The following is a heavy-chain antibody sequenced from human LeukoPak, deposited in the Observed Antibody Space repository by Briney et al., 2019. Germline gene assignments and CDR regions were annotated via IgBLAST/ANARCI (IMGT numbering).Heavy chain of an antibody. CDR2: INHSGST. V-gene: IGHV4-34*01. CDR1: GGSFSGYY. J-gene: IGHJ3*02. Sequence: SETLSLTCAVYGGSFSGYYWSWIRQPPGKGLEWIGEINHSGSTNYNPSLKSRVTISVDTSKNQFSLKLTSVTAADTAVYYCARARRFLEWLLYRYAFDIWGQGTMVTVSS. CDR3: ARARRFLEWLLYRYAFDI. D-gene: IGHD3-3*01.